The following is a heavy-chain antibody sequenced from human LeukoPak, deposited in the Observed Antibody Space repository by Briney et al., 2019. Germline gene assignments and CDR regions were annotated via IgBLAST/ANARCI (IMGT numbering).Heavy chain of an antibody. CDR1: GYTFTSSD. CDR3: ARNQPLTGDFHH. D-gene: IGHD7-27*01. V-gene: IGHV1-8*01. Sequence: ASVKVSCKASGYTFTSSDINWVRRATGQGLEWLGWMNPNSGATGYAQKFRGRVTMTRNTSINTAYMEVSGLTSEHTAVYYCARNQPLTGDFHHWGQGTLVTVSS. CDR2: MNPNSGAT. J-gene: IGHJ4*02.